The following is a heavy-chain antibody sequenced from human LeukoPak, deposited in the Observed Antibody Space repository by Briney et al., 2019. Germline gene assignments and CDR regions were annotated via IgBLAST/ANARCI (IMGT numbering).Heavy chain of an antibody. D-gene: IGHD2-2*03. CDR3: ARHSRLDKSSLSWADY. CDR1: GDSISSYY. CDR2: IYYSGST. V-gene: IGHV4-59*08. J-gene: IGHJ4*02. Sequence: SETLSLTCTVSGDSISSYYWSWIRQPPGKGLEWIGYIYYSGSTNYNPSLKSRVTISVDTSKNQFSLKLSSVTAADTAVYYCARHSRLDKSSLSWADYWGQGTLVTVSS.